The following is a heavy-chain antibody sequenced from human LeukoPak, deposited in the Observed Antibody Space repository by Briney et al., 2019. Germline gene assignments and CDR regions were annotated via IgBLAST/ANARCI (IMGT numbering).Heavy chain of an antibody. CDR1: GFTVSDNY. CDR3: TLPLRDVFDI. J-gene: IGHJ3*02. Sequence: GGSLRLSCAASGFTVSDNYMSWVRQAPGKGLEWVSNIYSAGSTNYADSVKGRFTISRDNSKNTLYIQMSSLRAEDTAVYYCTLPLRDVFDIWGQGTMVTVSS. V-gene: IGHV3-53*01. CDR2: IYSAGST.